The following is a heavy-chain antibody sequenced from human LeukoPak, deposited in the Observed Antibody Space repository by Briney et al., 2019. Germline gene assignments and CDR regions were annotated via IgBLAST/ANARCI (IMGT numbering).Heavy chain of an antibody. Sequence: PGGSLRLSCAASGFTFSNAWMSWVRQAPGKGLEWVGRIKSKTDGGTTDYAAPVKGRFTISRDDSKNTLYLQMNSLKTEDTAVYYCTTDQALYDYVWGSYRYTARKEFDYWGQGTLVTVSS. V-gene: IGHV3-15*01. D-gene: IGHD3-16*02. CDR3: TTDQALYDYVWGSYRYTARKEFDY. CDR2: IKSKTDGGTT. CDR1: GFTFSNAW. J-gene: IGHJ4*02.